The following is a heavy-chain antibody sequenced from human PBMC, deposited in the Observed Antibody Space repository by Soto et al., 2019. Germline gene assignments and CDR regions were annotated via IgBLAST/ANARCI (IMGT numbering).Heavy chain of an antibody. CDR1: GGSFSGYY. CDR2: INHSGST. CDR3: ARGLEDIVVVPAAMGGYYYYYYMDV. V-gene: IGHV4-34*01. J-gene: IGHJ6*03. D-gene: IGHD2-2*01. Sequence: SETLSLTCAVYGGSFSGYYWSWIRQPPGKGLEWTGEINHSGSTNYDPSLKSRVTISVDTSKNQFSLKLSSVTTADTAVYYCARGLEDIVVVPAAMGGYYYYYYMDVWGKGTTVTVSS.